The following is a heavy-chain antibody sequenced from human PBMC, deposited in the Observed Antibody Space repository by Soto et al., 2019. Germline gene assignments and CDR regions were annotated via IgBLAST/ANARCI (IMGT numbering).Heavy chain of an antibody. D-gene: IGHD3-16*01. CDR1: GGSISSGDYY. Sequence: SETLSLTCTVSGGSISSGDYYWSWIRQPPGKGLEWIGYIYYSGSTYYNPSLKSRVTISVDTSKNQFSLKLSSVTAADTAVYYCARTPIPGESAVPFIDYWGQGTLVTVSS. CDR2: IYYSGST. V-gene: IGHV4-30-4*01. J-gene: IGHJ4*02. CDR3: ARTPIPGESAVPFIDY.